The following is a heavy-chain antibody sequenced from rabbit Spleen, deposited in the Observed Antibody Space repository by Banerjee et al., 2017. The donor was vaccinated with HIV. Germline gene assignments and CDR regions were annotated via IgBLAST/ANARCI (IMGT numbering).Heavy chain of an antibody. D-gene: IGHD2-1*01. CDR3: VRDLGYDDYSEKGYFNL. CDR2: IDPIFGIT. J-gene: IGHJ4*01. V-gene: IGHV1S7*01. CDR1: GFTLSSYY. Sequence: EESAGGLVRPGGSLKLSCKASGFTLSSYYMNWVRQAPGKGLEWIGYIDPIFGITYYANWVNGRFSISRENAQNTLYLQLNSLTAADTTTYFCVRDLGYDDYSEKGYFNLWGPGTLVTVS.